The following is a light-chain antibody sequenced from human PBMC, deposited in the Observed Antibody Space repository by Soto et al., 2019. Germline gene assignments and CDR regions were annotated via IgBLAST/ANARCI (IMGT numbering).Light chain of an antibody. CDR1: QSISSW. CDR3: QHWVDYMWT. J-gene: IGKJ1*01. Sequence: DIHLTQSPSTLSASVGDRVTITCRASQSISSWLAWYQQKPGTAPKLLIYKESTLESGVPSRFSGSGSGTEFTLTIRSLQPDYFATYYCQHWVDYMWTFGQGPKVEIK. V-gene: IGKV1-5*03. CDR2: KES.